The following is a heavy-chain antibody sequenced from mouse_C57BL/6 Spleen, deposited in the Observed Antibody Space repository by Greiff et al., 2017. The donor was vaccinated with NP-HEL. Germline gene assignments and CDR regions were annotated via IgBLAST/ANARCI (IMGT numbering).Heavy chain of an antibody. CDR1: GYTFTSYW. CDR2: IYPGNSDT. CDR3: ARSAGTPFDY. V-gene: IGHV1-5*01. D-gene: IGHD4-1*01. J-gene: IGHJ2*01. Sequence: EVQLQQSGTVLARPGASVKMSCKTSGYTFTSYWMHWVKQRPGQGLEWIGAIYPGNSDTSYNQKFKGKATLTVDTSSSTAYMQLSSLTSEDSAVYYCARSAGTPFDYWGQGTTLTVSS.